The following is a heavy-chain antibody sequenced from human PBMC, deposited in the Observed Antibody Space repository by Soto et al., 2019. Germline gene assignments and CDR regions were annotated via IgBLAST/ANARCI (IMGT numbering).Heavy chain of an antibody. D-gene: IGHD1-26*01. CDR3: ARRVGATPRAFYFDY. J-gene: IGHJ4*02. Sequence: PGGSLRLSCAASGFTFSTYEMNWVRQAPGKGLEWLSYISSSGSTIYYADSVKGRLTISRDNVKNSLYLQMNSLRAEDTAVYYCARRVGATPRAFYFDYWGQGTLVTVSS. V-gene: IGHV3-48*03. CDR1: GFTFSTYE. CDR2: ISSSGSTI.